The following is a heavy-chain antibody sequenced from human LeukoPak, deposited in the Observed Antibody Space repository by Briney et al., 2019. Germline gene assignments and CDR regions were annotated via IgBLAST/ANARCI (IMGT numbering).Heavy chain of an antibody. D-gene: IGHD3/OR15-3a*01. V-gene: IGHV4-34*01. CDR2: INHSGSI. J-gene: IGHJ4*02. CDR3: ARRQHLWTWSFDS. Sequence: PSETLSLTCAVYGGSFSGYYWSWIRQPPGKGLEWIGEINHSGSINYNPSLKSRVTISVDTSKNQFSLKLSSVTAADTAVYYCARRQHLWTWSFDSWGQGTLVTVSS. CDR1: GGSFSGYY.